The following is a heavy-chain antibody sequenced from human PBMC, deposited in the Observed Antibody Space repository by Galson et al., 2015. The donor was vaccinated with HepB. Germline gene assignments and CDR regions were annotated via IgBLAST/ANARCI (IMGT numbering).Heavy chain of an antibody. V-gene: IGHV3-74*01. D-gene: IGHD6-6*01. Sequence: SLRLSCAASGFTFSSHWMHWVRQAPGKGLVWVSRINSDGSTTTYADSVKGRFTISRDNAKNTLYLQMDSLRAEDTAVYYCARDRWGSTSSGKLIDYWGQGTLVTVSP. CDR2: INSDGSTT. CDR3: ARDRWGSTSSGKLIDY. J-gene: IGHJ4*02. CDR1: GFTFSSHW.